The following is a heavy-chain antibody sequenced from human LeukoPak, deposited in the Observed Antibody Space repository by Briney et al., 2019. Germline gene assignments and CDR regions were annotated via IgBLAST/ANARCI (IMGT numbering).Heavy chain of an antibody. CDR3: ARGTAGRFDS. CDR2: IYPGDSDT. V-gene: IGHV5-51*01. CDR1: GYSFINYW. Sequence: GESLKISCKGSGYSFINYWIGWVRQMPGKGLEWMGIIYPGDSDTKYSPSFQGQVTISADKSISTASLQWNSLRASDTAMYYCARGTAGRFDSWGQGTLVTVSS. J-gene: IGHJ4*02. D-gene: IGHD1-7*01.